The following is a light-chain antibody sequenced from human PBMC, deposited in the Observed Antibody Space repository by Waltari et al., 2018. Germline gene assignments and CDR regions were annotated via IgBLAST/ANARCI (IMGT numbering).Light chain of an antibody. Sequence: QSALTQPPSASGSPGQSVTISCTGTRSDVDGHNFFSWYQQHPGKVPKLMIHEVSKRPSGVPDRFSGSKSGDTASLTVSGLQAEDEADYYCTSYAGSNILVFGGGTKLTVL. CDR1: RSDVDGHNF. CDR2: EVS. J-gene: IGLJ2*01. CDR3: TSYAGSNILV. V-gene: IGLV2-8*01.